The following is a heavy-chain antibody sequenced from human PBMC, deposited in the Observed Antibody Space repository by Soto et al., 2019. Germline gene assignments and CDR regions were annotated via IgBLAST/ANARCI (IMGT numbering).Heavy chain of an antibody. CDR1: GYTFTSYY. J-gene: IGHJ6*02. Sequence: ASVKVSCKASGYTFTSYYMHWVRQAPGQGLEWMGIINPSGGSTSYAQKFQGRVTMTRDTSTSTVYMELSSLRSEDTAVYYCAREVKGFLGWLRSHDYYGMDVWGQGTTVTVSS. CDR2: INPSGGST. D-gene: IGHD3-3*01. CDR3: AREVKGFLGWLRSHDYYGMDV. V-gene: IGHV1-46*01.